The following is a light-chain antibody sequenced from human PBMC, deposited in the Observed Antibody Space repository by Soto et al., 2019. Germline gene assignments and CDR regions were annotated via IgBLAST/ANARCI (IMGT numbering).Light chain of an antibody. CDR1: SNDIGGYNY. Sequence: QSALTQPASVSGSPGQSITFSCTGTSNDIGGYNYVSWFQHHPDKAPKLIIYEVNDRPSGVSNRFSGSKSGNTASLTISGLQPEDEADYYCSSYTTTTTLEVFGTGTKLTVL. CDR3: SSYTTTTTLEV. V-gene: IGLV2-14*01. CDR2: EVN. J-gene: IGLJ1*01.